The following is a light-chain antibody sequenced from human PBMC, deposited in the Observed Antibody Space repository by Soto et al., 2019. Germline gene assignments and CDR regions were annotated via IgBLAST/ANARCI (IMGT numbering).Light chain of an antibody. Sequence: GERASLSCGASQSISSSFLAWYQQKPGQAPRLLIYGASSRATGIPDRFSGTGSETDFTLTISRLEPEDFAVYYCQQYDNSPITFAQGTRLEIK. V-gene: IGKV3-20*01. CDR3: QQYDNSPIT. J-gene: IGKJ5*01. CDR2: GAS. CDR1: QSISSSF.